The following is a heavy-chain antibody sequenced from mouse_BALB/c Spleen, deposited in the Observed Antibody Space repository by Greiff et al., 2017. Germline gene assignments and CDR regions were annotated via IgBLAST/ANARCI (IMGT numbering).Heavy chain of an antibody. CDR3: ARGAGAWFAY. Sequence: DVKLQESGPGLVKPSQSLSLTCTVTGYSITSDYAWNWIRQFPGNKLEWMGYISYSGSTSYNPSLKSRISITRDTSKNQFFLQLNSVTTEDTATYYCARGAGAWFAYWGQGTLVTVSA. D-gene: IGHD3-3*01. CDR1: GYSITSDYA. CDR2: ISYSGST. J-gene: IGHJ3*01. V-gene: IGHV3-2*02.